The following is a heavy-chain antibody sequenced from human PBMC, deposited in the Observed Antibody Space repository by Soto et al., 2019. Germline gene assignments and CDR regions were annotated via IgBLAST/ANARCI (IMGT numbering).Heavy chain of an antibody. CDR2: ISYDGSNK. CDR1: GFTFSSYA. Sequence: PGGSLRLSCAASGFTFSSYAMHWVRQAPGKGLEWVAVISYDGSNKYYADSVKGRFTISRDNSKNTLYLQMNSLRAEDTAVYYCARSSPWLQQSFDYWGQGTLVTVSS. V-gene: IGHV3-30-3*01. CDR3: ARSSPWLQQSFDY. D-gene: IGHD5-12*01. J-gene: IGHJ4*02.